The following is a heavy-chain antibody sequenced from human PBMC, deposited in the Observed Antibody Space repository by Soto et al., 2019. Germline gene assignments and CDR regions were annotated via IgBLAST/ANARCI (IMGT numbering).Heavy chain of an antibody. D-gene: IGHD2-21*02. CDR2: MVGSGGVK. V-gene: IGHV3-23*01. J-gene: IGHJ4*01. Sequence: EVLLLESGGGLVQRGGSLGLSCAASGFTFNNYGMGWVRQAPGKGLEWVSSMVGSGGVKSYADSVKGRFTISRDNSRDTLYLHMSSLSAEDTAVYYCARRMVYGGDSFDNWGQGTPVTVSP. CDR1: GFTFNNYG. CDR3: ARRMVYGGDSFDN.